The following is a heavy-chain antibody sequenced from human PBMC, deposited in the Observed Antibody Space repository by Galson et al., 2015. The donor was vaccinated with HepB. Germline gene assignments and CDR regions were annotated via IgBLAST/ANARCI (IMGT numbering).Heavy chain of an antibody. CDR1: GFTFSSFA. V-gene: IGHV3-23*01. Sequence: SLRLSCAASGFTFSSFAMNWVRQAPGKGLEWVSGISGSGSSTYYADPVKGWFTISRDNSKNTLYLQMNSLRAEDTAVYYCAKGWDSTVVTPVDYWGQGTLVTVSS. D-gene: IGHD4-23*01. CDR2: ISGSGSST. CDR3: AKGWDSTVVTPVDY. J-gene: IGHJ4*02.